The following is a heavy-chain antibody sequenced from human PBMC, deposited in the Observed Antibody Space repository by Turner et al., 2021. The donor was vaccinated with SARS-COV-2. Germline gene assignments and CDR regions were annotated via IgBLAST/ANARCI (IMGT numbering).Heavy chain of an antibody. CDR1: GAASSTDA. Sequence: QVQLVQSGAEVKRPGSSVKVSCKASGAASSTDAISWLRQASGQGREWMGGISASLGITNNAQKFQGRVTLTADKTTSTAYIELSSLRSEDTAVYYCARGPSGDDFWSGYRQNWFDPWGHGTLVTVSS. J-gene: IGHJ5*02. V-gene: IGHV1-69*10. CDR2: ISASLGIT. D-gene: IGHD3-3*01. CDR3: ARGPSGDDFWSGYRQNWFDP.